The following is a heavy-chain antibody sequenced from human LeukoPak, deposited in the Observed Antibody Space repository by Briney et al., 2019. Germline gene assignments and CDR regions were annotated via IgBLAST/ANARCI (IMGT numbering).Heavy chain of an antibody. D-gene: IGHD6-19*01. V-gene: IGHV3-30*04. Sequence: PGGSLRLSCAASGSTFSSYAMHWVRQAPGKGLEWVAVISYDGSNKYYADSVKGRFTISRDNSKNTLYLQMNSLRAEDTAVYYCARASGSEQWLVLYYYYYGMDVWGQGTTVTVSS. J-gene: IGHJ6*02. CDR2: ISYDGSNK. CDR1: GSTFSSYA. CDR3: ARASGSEQWLVLYYYYYGMDV.